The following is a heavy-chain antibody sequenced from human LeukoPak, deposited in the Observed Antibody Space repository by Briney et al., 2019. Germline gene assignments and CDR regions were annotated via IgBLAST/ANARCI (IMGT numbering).Heavy chain of an antibody. Sequence: SETLSLTCTVSGGSVSSNGYFWNWIRQPPGKGLEWIGEINHSGSTNYNPSLKSRVTISVDTSKNQFSLKLSSVTAADTAVYYCARRGKGRQLAYNWFDPWGQGTLVTVSS. V-gene: IGHV4-61*08. CDR1: GGSVSSNGYF. CDR3: ARRGKGRQLAYNWFDP. J-gene: IGHJ5*02. D-gene: IGHD6-13*01. CDR2: INHSGST.